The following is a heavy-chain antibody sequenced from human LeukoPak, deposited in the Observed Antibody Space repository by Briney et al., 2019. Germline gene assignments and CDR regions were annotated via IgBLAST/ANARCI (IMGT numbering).Heavy chain of an antibody. V-gene: IGHV1-2*02. CDR2: INPNSGGT. CDR1: GYTFTGYY. Sequence: ASVKVSCKASGYTFTGYYMHWVRQAPGQGLEWMGWINPNSGGTNYAQKFQGRVTMTRDTSISTAYMELSRLRSDDTAVYYCARCPAGSDWFDPWSQGTLVTVST. D-gene: IGHD3-10*01. J-gene: IGHJ5*02. CDR3: ARCPAGSDWFDP.